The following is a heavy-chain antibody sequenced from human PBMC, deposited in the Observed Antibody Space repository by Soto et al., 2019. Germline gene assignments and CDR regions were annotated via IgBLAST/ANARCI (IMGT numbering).Heavy chain of an antibody. CDR1: GFTFSSYA. D-gene: IGHD2-15*01. J-gene: IGHJ4*02. Sequence: EVQLLESGGGLVQPGGSLRLSCAASGFTFSSYAMSWVRQAPGKGLEWVSAISGSGGSTYYADSVKGRFTISRYNSKNALYLHMKSLIAGATAVYYGVRGGVVAATPPFLYWGQGTLVTVSS. CDR3: VRGGVVAATPPFLY. V-gene: IGHV3-23*01. CDR2: ISGSGGST.